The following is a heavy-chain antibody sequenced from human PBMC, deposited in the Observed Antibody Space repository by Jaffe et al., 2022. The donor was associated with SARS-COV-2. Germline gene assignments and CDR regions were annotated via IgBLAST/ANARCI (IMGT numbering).Heavy chain of an antibody. V-gene: IGHV3-21*01. J-gene: IGHJ3*02. CDR1: GFSFSICS. Sequence: EVQLVESGGGLVKPGGSLRLSCAASGFSFSICSMNWVRQAPGKGLEWVSSISSSSSYISYADSVKGRFTISRDNSKSSLSLQMNSLRAEDTAVYYCARSNLPYCTNGVCPKWAAFDIWGQGTMVTVSS. CDR2: ISSSSSYI. CDR3: ARSNLPYCTNGVCPKWAAFDI. D-gene: IGHD2-8*01.